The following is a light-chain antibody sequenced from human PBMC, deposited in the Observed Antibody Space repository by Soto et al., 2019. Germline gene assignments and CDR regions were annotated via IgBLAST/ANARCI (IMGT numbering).Light chain of an antibody. V-gene: IGKV1-39*01. J-gene: IGKJ3*01. Sequence: DIQMTQSPSSLSASVGDRVTITCRASQSISGDLSWLQQKPGKAPKVLIYAVSSLQSGVPSRFSGSGSGTDFTLTISSLQREDFATYYCQQSHTTPVTFGPGTKVDIK. CDR2: AVS. CDR3: QQSHTTPVT. CDR1: QSISGD.